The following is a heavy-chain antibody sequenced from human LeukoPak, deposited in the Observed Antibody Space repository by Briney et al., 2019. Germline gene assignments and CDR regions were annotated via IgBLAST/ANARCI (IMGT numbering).Heavy chain of an antibody. CDR2: ISSSSSYI. J-gene: IGHJ4*02. CDR1: GFTFSSYS. CDR3: AREAYYYDSSGYYYGGEFDY. D-gene: IGHD3-22*01. V-gene: IGHV3-21*01. Sequence: GGSLRLSCAASGFTFSSYSMNWVRQAPGTGLEWVSSISSSSSYIYYADSVKGRFTISRDNAKNSLYLQMNSLRAEDTAVYYCAREAYYYDSSGYYYGGEFDYWGRGTLVTVSS.